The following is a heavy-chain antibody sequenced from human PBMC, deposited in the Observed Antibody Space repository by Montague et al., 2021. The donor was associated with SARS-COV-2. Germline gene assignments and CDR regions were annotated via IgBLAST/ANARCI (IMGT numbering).Heavy chain of an antibody. D-gene: IGHD5-24*01. CDR3: ARDGYNARQNYWYFDL. CDR1: GGSISTYY. V-gene: IGHV4-59*12. CDR2: IYYSGST. Sequence: SETLSLTCTVSGGSISTYYWSWIRQPPVKGLEWIGYIYYSGSTNYSPSLKSRVTISVDTSQNQFSLKLSSVTAADTAVYYCARDGYNARQNYWYFDLWGRGTLVTGSS. J-gene: IGHJ2*01.